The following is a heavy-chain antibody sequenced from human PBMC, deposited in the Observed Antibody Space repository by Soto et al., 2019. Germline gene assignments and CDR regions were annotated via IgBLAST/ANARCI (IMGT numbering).Heavy chain of an antibody. D-gene: IGHD2-2*01. J-gene: IGHJ6*02. CDR2: ISAYNGNT. V-gene: IGHV1-18*01. Sequence: ASVTVSCQSSGCTFTSYGISWVGQAPGQGRAWVGWISAYNGNTNYAQKLQGRATMTTDTSTSTAYMELMSLRSDDTAVYYCARDIGYCSSTSCYPMFGYYYYGMDVWGQGTTVTVSS. CDR1: GCTFTSYG. CDR3: ARDIGYCSSTSCYPMFGYYYYGMDV.